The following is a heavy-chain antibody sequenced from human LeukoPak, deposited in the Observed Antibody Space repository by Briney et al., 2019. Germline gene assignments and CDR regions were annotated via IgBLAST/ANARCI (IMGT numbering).Heavy chain of an antibody. D-gene: IGHD1-14*01. V-gene: IGHV3-53*01. CDR1: GFTVITND. CDR2: LYSDGNT. Sequence: GGSLRLSCTASGFTVITNDMTWVRQAPGKGLEWVSVLYSDGNTKYADSVQGRFTISRDNSKNTLYLEMNRLSPDDTAVYYCARGVEPLAANTLAYWGQGTLVTVSS. J-gene: IGHJ4*02. CDR3: ARGVEPLAANTLAY.